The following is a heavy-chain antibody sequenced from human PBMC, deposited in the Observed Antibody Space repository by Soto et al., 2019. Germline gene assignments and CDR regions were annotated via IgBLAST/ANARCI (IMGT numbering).Heavy chain of an antibody. D-gene: IGHD6-13*01. J-gene: IGHJ4*02. CDR3: AHSRKVAAAGVWGNSFDY. CDR2: IYWNDDK. V-gene: IGHV2-5*01. CDR1: GFSLSTSGVG. Sequence: QITSKESGPTLVKPTQTLTLTCTFSGFSLSTSGVGVGWIRQPPGKALEWLALIYWNDDKRYSPSLKSRLTITKDTSKNQVVLTMTNMDPVDTATYYCAHSRKVAAAGVWGNSFDYWGQGTLVTVSS.